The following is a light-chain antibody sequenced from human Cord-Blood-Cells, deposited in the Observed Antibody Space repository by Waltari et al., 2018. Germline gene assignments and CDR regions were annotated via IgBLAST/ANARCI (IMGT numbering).Light chain of an antibody. J-gene: IGKJ3*01. CDR3: QQSYSTPFT. CDR2: AAS. V-gene: IGKV1-39*01. Sequence: DIQMTQSPSSLSASVGDRVTITCRASQSIRSYLNWYQQKPGKAPKLLIYAASSLPSGVPSRFSGSGSGTDFTLTISSLQPEDFATYYCQQSYSTPFTFGPGTKVDIK. CDR1: QSIRSY.